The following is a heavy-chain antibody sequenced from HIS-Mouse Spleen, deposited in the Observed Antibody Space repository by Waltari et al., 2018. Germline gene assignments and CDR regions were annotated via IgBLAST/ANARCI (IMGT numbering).Heavy chain of an antibody. CDR1: GGPISSSSYH. D-gene: IGHD7-27*01. V-gene: IGHV4-39*07. CDR2: IYYSGST. Sequence: QLQLPESGPGLVQPSETLSLPCTVAGGPISSSSYHWGWIRQPPGKGLEWIGRIYYSGSTYYNPSLKSRVTISVDTSKNQFSLKLSSVTAADTAVYYCAKEVAVTGDFDYWGQGTLVTVSS. J-gene: IGHJ4*02. CDR3: AKEVAVTGDFDY.